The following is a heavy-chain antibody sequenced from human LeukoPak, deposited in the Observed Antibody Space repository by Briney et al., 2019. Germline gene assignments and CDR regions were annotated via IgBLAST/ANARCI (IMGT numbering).Heavy chain of an antibody. CDR3: ARGQRTPPDYFDY. CDR1: GFTFTNYA. D-gene: IGHD1-1*01. V-gene: IGHV3-64*01. Sequence: GGSLRLSCVISGFTFTNYAIHWVRQAPGKGLEYVSAVSDNGGTTYYANSVKGRFTISRDNSKNTVFLQMGSLRPEDMGVYYCARGQRTPPDYFDYWGQGTLSPSPQ. CDR2: VSDNGGTT. J-gene: IGHJ4*02.